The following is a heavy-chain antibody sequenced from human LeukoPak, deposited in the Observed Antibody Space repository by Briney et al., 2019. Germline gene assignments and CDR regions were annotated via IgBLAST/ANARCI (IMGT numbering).Heavy chain of an antibody. D-gene: IGHD6-13*01. Sequence: GRSLRLSCAASGFTFSSYGMHWVRQAPGKGLEWVAVISYDGSNKYYADSVKGRFTISRDNSKNTLYLQMNSLRAEDTAVYYCAKAGLFSSSWTDYWGQGTLVTVSS. CDR1: GFTFSSYG. J-gene: IGHJ4*02. CDR2: ISYDGSNK. CDR3: AKAGLFSSSWTDY. V-gene: IGHV3-30*18.